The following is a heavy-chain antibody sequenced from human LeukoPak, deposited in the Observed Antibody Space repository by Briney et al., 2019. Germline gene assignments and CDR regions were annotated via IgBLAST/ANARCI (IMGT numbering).Heavy chain of an antibody. Sequence: GGSLRLSCAASGFTFSSYEMNWVRQAPGKGLEWVSYISTSGSSIYYADSVKGRFTMSRDNAKNSLYLQMNSLRAEDTAVYYCARGVGYCRGGRCYSWFDPWGQGTLVTVSS. CDR1: GFTFSSYE. CDR2: ISTSGSSI. CDR3: ARGVGYCRGGRCYSWFDP. J-gene: IGHJ5*02. V-gene: IGHV3-48*03. D-gene: IGHD2-15*01.